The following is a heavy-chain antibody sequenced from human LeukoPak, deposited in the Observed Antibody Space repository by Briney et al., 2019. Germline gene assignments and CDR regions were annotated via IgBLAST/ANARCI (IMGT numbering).Heavy chain of an antibody. CDR1: GFTFNDYG. Sequence: GGSLRLSCAASGFTFNDYGMHWVRQAPGKGLEWVSGISWNSGSIGYADSVKGRFTISRDNAKNSLYLQMNSLRAEDMALYYCAKDIGGATMEAFDYWGQGTLVTVSS. V-gene: IGHV3-9*03. J-gene: IGHJ4*02. CDR3: AKDIGGATMEAFDY. D-gene: IGHD1-26*01. CDR2: ISWNSGSI.